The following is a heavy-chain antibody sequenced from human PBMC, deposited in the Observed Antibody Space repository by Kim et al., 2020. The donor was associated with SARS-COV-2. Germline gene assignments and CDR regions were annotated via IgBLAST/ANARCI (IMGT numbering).Heavy chain of an antibody. V-gene: IGHV3-30*03. D-gene: IGHD6-6*01. CDR1: GFTFSSYG. J-gene: IGHJ4*02. CDR3: ATSIPYSSSSEN. Sequence: GGSLRLSCAASGFTFSSYGMHWVRQAPGKGLEWVAVISYDGSNKYYADSVKGRFTISRDNSKNTLYLQMNSLRAEDTAVYYCATSIPYSSSSENWGQGTLVTVSS. CDR2: ISYDGSNK.